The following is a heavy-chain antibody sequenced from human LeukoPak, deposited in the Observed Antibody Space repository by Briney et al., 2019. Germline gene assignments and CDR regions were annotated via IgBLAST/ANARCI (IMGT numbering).Heavy chain of an antibody. Sequence: SETLSLTCTVSRYSISSGYYWGWIRQPPGKGLEWIAGIHHNEITFYSPSFKSRVTVSLDTSKNQLSLKLISVTAADTAMYYCASGYYGWESPYYFDYWGQGTLVIVSS. CDR2: IHHNEIT. CDR3: ASGYYGWESPYYFDY. J-gene: IGHJ4*02. V-gene: IGHV4-38-2*02. CDR1: RYSISSGYY. D-gene: IGHD3-10*01.